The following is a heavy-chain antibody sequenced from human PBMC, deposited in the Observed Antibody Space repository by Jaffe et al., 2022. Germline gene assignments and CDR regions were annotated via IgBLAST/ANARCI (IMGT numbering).Heavy chain of an antibody. J-gene: IGHJ3*02. CDR3: ARGITMVQGVIAPPDAFDI. D-gene: IGHD3-10*01. Sequence: QVQLVQSGAEVKKPGSSVKVSCKASGGTFSSYAISWVRQAPGQGLEWMGGIIPIFGTANYAQKFQGRVTITADESTSTAYMELSSLRSEDTAVYYCARGITMVQGVIAPPDAFDIWGQGTMVTVSS. CDR2: IIPIFGTA. CDR1: GGTFSSYA. V-gene: IGHV1-69*01.